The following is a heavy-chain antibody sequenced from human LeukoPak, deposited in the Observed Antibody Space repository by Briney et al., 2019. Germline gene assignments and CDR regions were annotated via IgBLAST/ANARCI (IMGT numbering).Heavy chain of an antibody. J-gene: IGHJ4*02. V-gene: IGHV3-48*01. CDR1: GFSFSSYS. Sequence: GGSLRLSCAASGFSFSSYSMNWVRQAPGKGLEWVSYISSSSTIYYADSVKGRFTISRDNAKNSLYRQMNSLRAEDTAVYYCARDGDNDYVWGSYRPKGHDYWGQGTLVTVSS. CDR2: ISSSSTI. CDR3: ARDGDNDYVWGSYRPKGHDY. D-gene: IGHD3-16*02.